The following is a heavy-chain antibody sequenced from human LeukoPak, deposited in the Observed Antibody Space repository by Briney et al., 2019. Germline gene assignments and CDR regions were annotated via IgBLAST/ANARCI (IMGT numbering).Heavy chain of an antibody. Sequence: PSETLSLTCTVSGGSISSSSLYWGWIRQPPGKGLEWIGSIYYSGNTFYNPSLKSRVTISVDTSKNQFSLTLGSVTAADTAVYYCATEAECSGGTCYSYGWFDPWGQGTQVIVSS. J-gene: IGHJ5*02. CDR3: ATEAECSGGTCYSYGWFDP. V-gene: IGHV4-39*07. D-gene: IGHD2-15*01. CDR1: GGSISSSSLY. CDR2: IYYSGNT.